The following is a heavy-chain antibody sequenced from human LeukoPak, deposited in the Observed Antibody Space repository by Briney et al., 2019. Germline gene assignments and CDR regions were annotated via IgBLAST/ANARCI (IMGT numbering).Heavy chain of an antibody. CDR3: ARHVSGDYAWLDV. V-gene: IGHV4-59*08. J-gene: IGHJ6*02. D-gene: IGHD4-17*01. Sequence: SETLSLTCTVSGGSISGYYWSWIRQPPGKGLEWIGEINHIGSTNYNSSLESRVTISVDTSKNQFSLKLRSVTAADTAMYYCARHVSGDYAWLDVWGQGTTVTVSS. CDR1: GGSISGYY. CDR2: INHIGST.